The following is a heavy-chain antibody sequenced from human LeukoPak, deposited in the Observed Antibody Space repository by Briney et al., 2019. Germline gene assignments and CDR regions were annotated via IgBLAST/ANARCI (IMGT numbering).Heavy chain of an antibody. D-gene: IGHD2-21*02. J-gene: IGHJ4*01. V-gene: IGHV7-4-1*02. CDR1: GYTFTTYV. CDR2: INTYTRNP. Sequence: ASVKVSCKASGYTFTTYVLNWVRQAPGQGFEWMGFINTYTRNPTYAQGFTGRFVFSLDTSVSTAYLQISNLKAEDTAVYYCAGLVGTASSHDFGHWGHGTLVTVSS. CDR3: AGLVGTASSHDFGH.